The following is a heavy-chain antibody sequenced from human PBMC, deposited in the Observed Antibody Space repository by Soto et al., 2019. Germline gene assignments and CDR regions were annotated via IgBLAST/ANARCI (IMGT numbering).Heavy chain of an antibody. CDR1: GFTFSSYA. CDR2: ISYDGRNK. CDR3: ARGYSGWCSSYFDY. J-gene: IGHJ4*02. Sequence: QVQLVESGGGVVQPGWSLRLSCAASGFTFSSYAMHWVRQAPGKGLGWVAGISYDGRNKYYADSVKGRFTISRDNSKNSWYLQMNILSAEDAAVDYCARGYSGWCSSYFDYWGQGTLVTVSS. V-gene: IGHV3-30*04. D-gene: IGHD6-13*01.